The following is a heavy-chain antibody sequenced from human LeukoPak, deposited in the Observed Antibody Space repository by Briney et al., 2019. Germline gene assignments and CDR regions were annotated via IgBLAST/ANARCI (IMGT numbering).Heavy chain of an antibody. CDR1: GFTFSSYS. D-gene: IGHD3-16*02. J-gene: IGHJ4*02. Sequence: PGGSLRLSCAASGFTFSSYSMSWVRQAPGKGLEWVSSISSSSSYIYYADSVKGRFTISRDNAKNSLYLQMNSLRAEDTAVYYCASESAFGGVIVKVYWGQGTLVTVSS. V-gene: IGHV3-21*01. CDR2: ISSSSSYI. CDR3: ASESAFGGVIVKVY.